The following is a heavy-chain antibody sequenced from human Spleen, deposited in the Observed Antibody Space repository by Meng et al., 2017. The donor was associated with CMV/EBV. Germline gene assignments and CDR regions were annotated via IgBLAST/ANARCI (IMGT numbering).Heavy chain of an antibody. J-gene: IGHJ4*02. CDR2: INPGSGSR. V-gene: IGHV1-46*01. D-gene: IGHD4-23*01. CDR1: GYTFTGYA. CDR3: ARDDGGGF. Sequence: KVLCEAAGYTFTGYAMHWVRQAPGQGLEWMRIINPGSGSRAYERKLQDRVAMTADTSTNTVYMDLSSLRSEDTAMYYCARDDGGGFWGQGSLVTVSS.